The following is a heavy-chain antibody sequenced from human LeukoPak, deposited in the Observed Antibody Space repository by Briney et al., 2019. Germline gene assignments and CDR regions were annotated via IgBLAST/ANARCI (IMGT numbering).Heavy chain of an antibody. CDR2: IGGRDNST. V-gene: IGHV3-23*01. D-gene: IGHD3-10*01. CDR1: GFTFSSYG. Sequence: PGGSLRLSCAASGFTFSSYGMSWVRQAPGKGLEWVSAIGGRDNSTYYADSVKGRFTISRDSSKNTLYVQMNSLRAEDTAVYYCAKGHYYGSGSLDYWGQGTLVTVSS. CDR3: AKGHYYGSGSLDY. J-gene: IGHJ4*02.